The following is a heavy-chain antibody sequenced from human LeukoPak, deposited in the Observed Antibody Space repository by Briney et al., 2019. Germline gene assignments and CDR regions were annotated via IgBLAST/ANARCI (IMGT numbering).Heavy chain of an antibody. CDR2: INPNSGGT. Sequence: ASXKVSCKASGYTFTGYYMHWVRQAPGQGLEWMGWINPNSGGTNYAQKFQGRVTMTRDTSISTAYMELSRLRSDDTAVYYCARTASITIFGVPFPGYWGQGTLVTVSS. D-gene: IGHD3-3*01. V-gene: IGHV1-2*02. CDR3: ARTASITIFGVPFPGY. J-gene: IGHJ4*02. CDR1: GYTFTGYY.